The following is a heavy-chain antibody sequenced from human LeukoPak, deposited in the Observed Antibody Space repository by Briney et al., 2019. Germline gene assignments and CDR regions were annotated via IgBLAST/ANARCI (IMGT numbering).Heavy chain of an antibody. CDR1: GGSFSGHY. D-gene: IGHD5-18*01. V-gene: IGHV4-34*01. CDR2: INHSGST. CDR3: ARGRRGYSYGDRYGVDY. J-gene: IGHJ4*02. Sequence: SETLSLTCAVYGGSFSGHYWSWIRQPPGKGLEWIGEINHSGSTNYNPSLKSRVTISVDTSKNQFSLKLSSVTAADTAVYYCARGRRGYSYGDRYGVDYWGQGTLVTVSS.